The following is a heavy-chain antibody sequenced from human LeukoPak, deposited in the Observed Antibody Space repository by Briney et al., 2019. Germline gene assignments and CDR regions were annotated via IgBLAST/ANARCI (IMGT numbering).Heavy chain of an antibody. J-gene: IGHJ6*03. V-gene: IGHV1-18*01. D-gene: IGHD6-25*01. Sequence: GASVKVSCKASGYTFTSYGISWVRQAPGQGLEWMGWISAYNGNTNYAQKLQGRVTMTRDMSTSTVYMELSSLRSEDTAVYYCAGGTYSSGWDYYYYMDVWGKGTTVTVSS. CDR3: AGGTYSSGWDYYYYMDV. CDR1: GYTFTSYG. CDR2: ISAYNGNT.